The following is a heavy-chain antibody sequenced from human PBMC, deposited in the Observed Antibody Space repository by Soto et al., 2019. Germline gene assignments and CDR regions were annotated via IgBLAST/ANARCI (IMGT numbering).Heavy chain of an antibody. Sequence: QVQLVQSGAEVQKPGSSVKVSCKASGDTFDNFAISWVRQAPGQGFEWMGVIIPIFGSPDYAQKFKGRVMMIADRSTKTVLMALHSLTSEDTAVYYCARYQRRVTSVTIHRYHFFGMDVWGQGTTVTVSS. CDR1: GDTFDNFA. D-gene: IGHD4-17*01. V-gene: IGHV1-69*14. CDR3: ARYQRRVTSVTIHRYHFFGMDV. J-gene: IGHJ6*02. CDR2: IIPIFGSP.